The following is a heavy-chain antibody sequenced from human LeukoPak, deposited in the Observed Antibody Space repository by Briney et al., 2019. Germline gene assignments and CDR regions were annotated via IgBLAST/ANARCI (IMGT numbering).Heavy chain of an antibody. V-gene: IGHV4-61*02. CDR1: GGSISSGSYY. D-gene: IGHD3-10*01. CDR3: ARGRPRGAMVRGVKPLFDY. Sequence: PSETLSLTCTVSGGSISSGSYYWSWIRQPARKGLEWIGRIYTSGSTNYNPSLKSRVTISVDTSKNQFSLKLSSVTAADTAVYYCARGRPRGAMVRGVKPLFDYWGQGTLVTVSS. J-gene: IGHJ4*02. CDR2: IYTSGST.